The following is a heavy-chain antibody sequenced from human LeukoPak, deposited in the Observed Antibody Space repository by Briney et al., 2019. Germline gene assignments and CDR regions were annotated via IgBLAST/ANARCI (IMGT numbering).Heavy chain of an antibody. J-gene: IGHJ4*02. CDR2: ISSSSSYI. V-gene: IGHV3-21*01. D-gene: IGHD6-13*01. CDR1: GLTFSSYS. Sequence: GGSLRLSCAASGLTFSSYSMNWVRQAPGKGLEWVSSISSSSSYIYYADSVKGRFTISRDNAKNSLYLQMNSLRAEDTAVYYCARIWTVAAAGTDYWGQGTLVTVSS. CDR3: ARIWTVAAAGTDY.